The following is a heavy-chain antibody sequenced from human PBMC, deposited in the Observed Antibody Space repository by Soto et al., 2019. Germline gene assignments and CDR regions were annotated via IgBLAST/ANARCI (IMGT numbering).Heavy chain of an antibody. V-gene: IGHV1-46*01. Sequence: ASVKVSCKASGYTFTSYYMHWVRQAPGQGLEWMGIINPSGGSTSYAQKFQGRVTMTRNTSTSTVYMELSSLRSEDTAVYYCARVSTRNTALQYWGQGTLVSVSS. D-gene: IGHD2-2*01. CDR2: INPSGGST. J-gene: IGHJ4*02. CDR3: ARVSTRNTALQY. CDR1: GYTFTSYY.